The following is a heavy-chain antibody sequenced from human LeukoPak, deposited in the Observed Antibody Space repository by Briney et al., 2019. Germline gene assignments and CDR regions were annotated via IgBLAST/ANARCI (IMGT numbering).Heavy chain of an antibody. CDR1: GFTFEDYA. CDR2: ISWNSGSR. V-gene: IGHV3-9*01. CDR3: AKDMEPHEFGVDY. D-gene: IGHD3-10*01. J-gene: IGHJ4*02. Sequence: PGRSLRLSCAASGFTFEDYAMPWVRQAPGKGLEWVSGISWNSGSRGYADSVKGRFTISRDNAKNSLYLQMNSLRAEDTALYYCAKDMEPHEFGVDYWGQGTLVTVSS.